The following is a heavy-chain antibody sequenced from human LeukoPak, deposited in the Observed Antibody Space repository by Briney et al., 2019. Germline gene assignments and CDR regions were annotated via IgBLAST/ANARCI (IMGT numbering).Heavy chain of an antibody. J-gene: IGHJ4*02. CDR3: ARDRGYCGGDCYEPPNY. CDR1: GFAFSDYA. Sequence: GGSLRLSCAASGFAFSDYAMSWVRQAPGKGLEWVSSISSSSSYIYYADSVKGRFTISRDNAKNSLYLQMNSLRAEDTAVYYCARDRGYCGGDCYEPPNYWGQGTLVTVSS. D-gene: IGHD2-21*02. V-gene: IGHV3-21*01. CDR2: ISSSSSYI.